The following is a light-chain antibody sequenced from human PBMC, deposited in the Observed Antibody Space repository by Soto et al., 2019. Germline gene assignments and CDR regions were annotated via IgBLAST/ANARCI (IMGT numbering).Light chain of an antibody. Sequence: DIHIPQSQSSLSASVGDRVTITCRASQSISSYLNWYQQKPGKAPKLLIYKASTLKSGVPSRFSGSGSGTDFTLTISRLEPEDFAVYYCQQYGSSPRTFGQGTKVDIK. CDR2: KAS. CDR1: QSISSY. V-gene: IGKV1-39*01. CDR3: QQYGSSPRT. J-gene: IGKJ1*01.